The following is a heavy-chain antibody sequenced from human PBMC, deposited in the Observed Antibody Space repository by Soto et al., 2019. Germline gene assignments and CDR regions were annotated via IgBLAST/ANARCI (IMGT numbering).Heavy chain of an antibody. V-gene: IGHV3-33*01. D-gene: IGHD3-10*01. J-gene: IGHJ4*02. CDR1: GFTFSSYG. CDR3: ARGLWFGESAAPDY. Sequence: QVQLVESGGGVVQPGRSLRLSCAASGFTFSSYGMHWVRQAPGKGLEWVAVIWYDGSNKYYADSVKGRFTISRDNSKNTLYLQMNSLRAEDTAGYYCARGLWFGESAAPDYWGQGTLVTVSS. CDR2: IWYDGSNK.